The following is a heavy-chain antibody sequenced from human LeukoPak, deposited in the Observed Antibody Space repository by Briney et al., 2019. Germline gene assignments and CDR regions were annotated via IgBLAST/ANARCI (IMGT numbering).Heavy chain of an antibody. D-gene: IGHD5-24*01. J-gene: IGHJ4*02. V-gene: IGHV4-31*03. Sequence: PSQTLSLTCTVSGGSISSGGYYWSWTRQHPGKGLEWIGYIRYSGSTYYNPSLQSRVTISTDTSKNQFSLKLTSVTAADTAVYYCSRGVDAYKTGHWGQGTLVTVSS. CDR1: GGSISSGGYY. CDR3: SRGVDAYKTGH. CDR2: IRYSGST.